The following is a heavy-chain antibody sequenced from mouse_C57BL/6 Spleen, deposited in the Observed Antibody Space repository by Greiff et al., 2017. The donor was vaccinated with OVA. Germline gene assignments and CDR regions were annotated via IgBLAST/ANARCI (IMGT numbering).Heavy chain of an antibody. J-gene: IGHJ4*01. Sequence: QVQLQQSVAELVKPGASVKMSCKASGYTFTSYWITWVKQRPGQGLEWIGDIYPGSGSTNYNEKFKSKATLTVDTSSSTAYMQLSSLTSEDSAVYYCARSDGSSYSYYAMDYWGQGTSVTVSS. CDR1: GYTFTSYW. CDR3: ARSDGSSYSYYAMDY. V-gene: IGHV1-55*01. D-gene: IGHD1-1*01. CDR2: IYPGSGST.